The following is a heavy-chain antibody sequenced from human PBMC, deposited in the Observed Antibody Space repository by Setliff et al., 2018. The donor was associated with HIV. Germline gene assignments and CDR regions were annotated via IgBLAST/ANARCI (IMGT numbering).Heavy chain of an antibody. V-gene: IGHV1-2*06. D-gene: IGHD3-16*01. J-gene: IGHJ5*02. CDR3: ATVSTGGEYKA. CDR1: GYKFTIYF. CDR2: INPNNGAT. Sequence: WASVKVSCKGSGYKFTIYFMHWVREAPGQGLEWMGRINPNNGATNYAQNFQGRVTMTRDTSISTAFMELSNLTSNDTAIYYCATVSTGGEYKAWGQGTLVTVSS.